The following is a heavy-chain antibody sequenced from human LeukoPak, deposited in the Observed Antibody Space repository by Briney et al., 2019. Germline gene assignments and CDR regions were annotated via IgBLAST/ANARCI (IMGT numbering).Heavy chain of an antibody. CDR2: INPNSGET. CDR1: GYTFTDYY. V-gene: IGHV1-2*02. D-gene: IGHD4-11*01. CDR3: ARDRDYSNTERGFDY. J-gene: IGHJ4*02. Sequence: ASVKVSCKTSGYTFTDYYFHWVRQAPGQGLEWIGWINPNSGETNSAQKFQGRVTMTGDTSISTAYMELRRVTSDDTAVYYCARDRDYSNTERGFDYWGQGTLVTVSS.